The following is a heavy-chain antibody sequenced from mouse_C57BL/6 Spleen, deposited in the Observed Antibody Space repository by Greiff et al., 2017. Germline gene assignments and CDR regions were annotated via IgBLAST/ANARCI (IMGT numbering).Heavy chain of an antibody. CDR3: ASWSNWYMDY. V-gene: IGHV1-78*01. CDR2: INPSNGNT. D-gene: IGHD2-5*01. J-gene: IGHJ4*01. Sequence: VQLKESDAELVKPGASVKISCKVSGYTFTSHTIHWMKQRPGQGLEWIGYINPSNGNTKYNEKFKGKATLTADKSSSTAYMQLNSLTSEDSAVYFCASWSNWYMDYWGQGTTLTVSS. CDR1: GYTFTSHT.